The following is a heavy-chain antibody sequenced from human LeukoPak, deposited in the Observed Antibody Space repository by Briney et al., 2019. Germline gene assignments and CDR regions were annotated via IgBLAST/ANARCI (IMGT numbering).Heavy chain of an antibody. V-gene: IGHV4-61*02. Sequence: PSQTLSLTCTVSGGSISSGSYYWSWIRQPAGKGLEWIGRIYTSGSTNYNPSLKSRVTISVDTSKNQFSLKLSSVTAADTAVYYCARVPVRILEWTYFDYWGQGTLVTVSS. D-gene: IGHD3-3*01. CDR2: IYTSGST. CDR3: ARVPVRILEWTYFDY. CDR1: GGSISSGSYY. J-gene: IGHJ4*02.